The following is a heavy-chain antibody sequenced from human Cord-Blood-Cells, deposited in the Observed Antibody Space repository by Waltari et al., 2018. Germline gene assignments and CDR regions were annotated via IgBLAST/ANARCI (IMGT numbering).Heavy chain of an antibody. CDR3: ARGIVGADY. D-gene: IGHD1-26*01. J-gene: IGHJ4*02. CDR2: ISSSSSYI. CDR1: GFTFSSYI. Sequence: EVQLVVSGGGLVKPGGSLRLSCAASGFTFSSYIMNWVRKAPGKGLEWVSSISSSSSYIYYADSVKGRFTISRDNAKNSLYLQMNSLRAEDTAVYYCARGIVGADYWGQGTLVTVSS. V-gene: IGHV3-21*01.